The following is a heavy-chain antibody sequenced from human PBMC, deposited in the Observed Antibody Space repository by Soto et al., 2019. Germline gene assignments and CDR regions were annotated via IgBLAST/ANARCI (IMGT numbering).Heavy chain of an antibody. Sequence: EVQLLESGGGLVQPGGSLRLSCAASGFTFSSYAMSWVRQAPGKGLEWVSAISGSGGSTYYADSVKGRFTISRDNSKNTLYLQMNSLRAEDTAVYYCAKDGGRDGYNYFHYYYYGMDVWGQGTTVTVSS. CDR3: AKDGGRDGYNYFHYYYYGMDV. CDR1: GFTFSSYA. CDR2: ISGSGGST. V-gene: IGHV3-23*01. D-gene: IGHD5-12*01. J-gene: IGHJ6*02.